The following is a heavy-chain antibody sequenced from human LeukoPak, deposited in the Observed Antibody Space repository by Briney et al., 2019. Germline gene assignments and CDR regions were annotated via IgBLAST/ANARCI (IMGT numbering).Heavy chain of an antibody. CDR3: ACQTNDAFDI. Sequence: PETLSLTCTVSVGSISSYYWSWIRQPPGKGLEWIGYIYYSGSTNYNPSLKSRVTISVDTYKSQFSVELSSVTAADTAVYYCACQTNDAFDIWGQGTMVTVSS. CDR2: IYYSGST. J-gene: IGHJ3*02. V-gene: IGHV4-59*08. CDR1: VGSISSYY.